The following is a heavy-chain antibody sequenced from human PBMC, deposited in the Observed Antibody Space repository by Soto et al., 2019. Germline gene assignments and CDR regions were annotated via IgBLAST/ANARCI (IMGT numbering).Heavy chain of an antibody. CDR2: IYYSGST. V-gene: IGHV4-59*01. D-gene: IGHD6-19*01. J-gene: IGHJ5*02. CDR3: ARVPGYSSGWGTEWFDP. Sequence: SEPLSLTSTVAGGSISSYYWSWIRQPPGKGLEWIGYIYYSGSTNYNPSLKSRVTISVDTSKNQFSLKLSSVTAADTAVYYCARVPGYSSGWGTEWFDPWGQGTLVTVSS. CDR1: GGSISSYY.